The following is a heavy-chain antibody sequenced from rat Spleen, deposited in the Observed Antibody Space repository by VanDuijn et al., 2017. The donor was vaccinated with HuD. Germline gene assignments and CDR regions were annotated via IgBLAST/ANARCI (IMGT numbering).Heavy chain of an antibody. CDR3: VRYGSFDNWFAF. CDR2: ITYDGRSA. J-gene: IGHJ3*01. D-gene: IGHD1-12*02. V-gene: IGHV5-17*01. Sequence: EVQLVESDGGLVQPGRSLKVSCAASGFTFSDYYMAWVRQAPTKGLEWVATITYDGRSAYYRDSVKGRLTISRDNAKSTLYLQMDSLRSEDTATYYCVRYGSFDNWFAFWGQGTLVTVSS. CDR1: GFTFSDYY.